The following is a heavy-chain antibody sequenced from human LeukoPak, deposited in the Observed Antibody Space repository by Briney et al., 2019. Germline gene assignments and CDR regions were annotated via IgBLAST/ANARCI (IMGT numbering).Heavy chain of an antibody. V-gene: IGHV3-23*01. J-gene: IGHJ4*02. CDR1: GSTFSSYA. CDR3: AKDHEAGGIYYFDY. CDR2: ISGSGGST. D-gene: IGHD6-13*01. Sequence: GGSLRLSCAASGSTFSSYAMSWVRQAPGKGLEWVSAISGSGGSTYYADSVKGRFTISRDNSKNTLYLQMNSLRAEDTAVYYCAKDHEAGGIYYFDYWGQGTLVTVSS.